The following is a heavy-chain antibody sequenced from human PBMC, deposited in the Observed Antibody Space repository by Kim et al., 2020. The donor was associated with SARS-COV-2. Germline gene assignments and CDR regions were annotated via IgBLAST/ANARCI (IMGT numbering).Heavy chain of an antibody. Sequence: SETLSLTCSVSGGSIGTGGKFWTWIRQHPAKGLEWIGYISYSGNPHYRPSLRSRVSISLQTSENQFSLTLTSVTAADTAVYYCARGQHLDYWGQGILVPVSS. D-gene: IGHD2-2*01. J-gene: IGHJ4*02. CDR3: ARGQHLDY. CDR1: GGSIGTGGKF. V-gene: IGHV4-31*03. CDR2: ISYSGNP.